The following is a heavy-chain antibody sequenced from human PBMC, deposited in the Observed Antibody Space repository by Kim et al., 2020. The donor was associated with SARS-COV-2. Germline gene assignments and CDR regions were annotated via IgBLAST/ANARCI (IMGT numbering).Heavy chain of an antibody. Sequence: SETLSLTCAVYGGSFSGYYWSWIRQPPGKGLEWIGEINHSGSTNYNPSLKSRVTISVDTSKNQFSLKLSSVTAADTAVYYCARGRLEWIQLWFRALRTPRTYYFDYWGQGTLVTVSS. CDR1: GGSFSGYY. J-gene: IGHJ4*02. V-gene: IGHV4-34*01. D-gene: IGHD5-18*01. CDR3: ARGRLEWIQLWFRALRTPRTYYFDY. CDR2: INHSGST.